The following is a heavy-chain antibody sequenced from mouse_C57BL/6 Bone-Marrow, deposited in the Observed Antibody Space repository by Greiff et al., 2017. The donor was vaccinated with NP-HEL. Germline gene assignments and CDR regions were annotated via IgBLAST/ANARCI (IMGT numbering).Heavy chain of an antibody. Sequence: VQLQQSGAELVRPGASVKLSCTASGFNIKDDYMHWVKQRPEQGLEWIGWIDPENGDTEYASKFQGKATITADTSSNTAYLQLSSLTSEDTAVYYCTRVSITTVVATGRYFDVWGTGTTVTVSS. CDR1: GFNIKDDY. CDR2: IDPENGDT. V-gene: IGHV14-4*01. J-gene: IGHJ1*03. D-gene: IGHD1-1*01. CDR3: TRVSITTVVATGRYFDV.